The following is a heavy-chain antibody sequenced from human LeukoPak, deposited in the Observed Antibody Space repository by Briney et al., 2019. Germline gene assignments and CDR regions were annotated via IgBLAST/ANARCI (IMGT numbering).Heavy chain of an antibody. Sequence: ASVKVSCKASGYTFNNYAMHWVRQAPGQRLEWMGWINAGNGNTKYSQKFQGRVTITRDTSASTAYMELSSLRSEDTAVYYCATEDDFWSGYGYWGQGTLVTVSS. V-gene: IGHV1-3*01. J-gene: IGHJ4*02. D-gene: IGHD3-3*01. CDR1: GYTFNNYA. CDR2: INAGNGNT. CDR3: ATEDDFWSGYGY.